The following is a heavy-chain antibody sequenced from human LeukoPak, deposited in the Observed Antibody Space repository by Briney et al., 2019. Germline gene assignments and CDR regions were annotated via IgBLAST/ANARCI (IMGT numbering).Heavy chain of an antibody. CDR3: ARGRVSSSTWYSTYYYYFYMDV. CDR2: VDHTGST. D-gene: IGHD1-1*01. CDR1: GGSINSGSYY. Sequence: PSETLSLTCTVSGGSINSGSYYWTWIRQPPGKGLEWIGYVDHTGSTNFNPSLNGRVSISRDTTNNLFSLRLRSVTAADTAVYFCARGRVSSSTWYSTYYYYFYMDVWGKGTTVTVSS. J-gene: IGHJ6*03. V-gene: IGHV4-61*03.